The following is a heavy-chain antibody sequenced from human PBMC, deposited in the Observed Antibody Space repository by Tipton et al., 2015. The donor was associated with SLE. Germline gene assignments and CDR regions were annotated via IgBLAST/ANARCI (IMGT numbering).Heavy chain of an antibody. D-gene: IGHD3-10*01. CDR2: ISTTGTTR. CDR3: ARELLWFRGYGMDV. CDR1: GFTFSSYE. V-gene: IGHV3-48*03. Sequence: QLVQSGGGLVQPGGSLRLSCAASGFTFSSYEMHWVRQAPGKGVEWISFISTTGTTRYYADSVKGRFTISRDNAKNSLYLQMNSLRAEDTAVYYCARELLWFRGYGMDVWGQGTTVTVSS. J-gene: IGHJ6*02.